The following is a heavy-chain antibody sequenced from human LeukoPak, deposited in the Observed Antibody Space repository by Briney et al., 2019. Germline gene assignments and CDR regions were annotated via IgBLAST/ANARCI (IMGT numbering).Heavy chain of an antibody. Sequence: NPSHTLSLTCTVSGGLISRIEYYWGWVRQSPVKGLEWLGHIYHTGTTLYSPHLNNRLTISVDSSKNQFSLTLNSVTAADTAVYYCASVSVWELATHTGGSFDYWGRGILVTVSS. V-gene: IGHV4-30-4*01. CDR3: ASVSVWELATHTGGSFDY. CDR2: IYHTGTT. D-gene: IGHD1-26*01. J-gene: IGHJ4*02. CDR1: GGLISRIEYY.